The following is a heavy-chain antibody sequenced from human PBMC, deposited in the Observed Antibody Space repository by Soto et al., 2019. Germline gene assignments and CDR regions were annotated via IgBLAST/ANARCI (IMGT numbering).Heavy chain of an antibody. CDR3: RRRVGLLYAVPKYYYYYMDV. CDR2: IYSSGST. CDR1: GGSLSNYY. J-gene: IGHJ6*03. Sequence: QVQLQESGPGLVKPSETLSLTCTVSGGSLSNYYWSWIRQPPGKALEWIGYIYSSGSTNNNPSLKSRVTISLDTSKSEFSLNLYSVTAADTAVYYCRRRVGLLYAVPKYYYYYMDVWGKGTAV. D-gene: IGHD2-8*01. V-gene: IGHV4-4*09.